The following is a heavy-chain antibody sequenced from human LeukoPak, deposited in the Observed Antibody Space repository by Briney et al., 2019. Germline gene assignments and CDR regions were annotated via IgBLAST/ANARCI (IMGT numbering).Heavy chain of an antibody. V-gene: IGHV3-7*01. Sequence: GGSLRLSCAASGFTFSSYWMSWVRQAPGKGLEWVATIRQDGSQKYYVDSVKGRFTISRDNAKNSLYLQMNSLRAEDTAVYYCARQWILQRGTNRFDPWGQGTLVTVSS. D-gene: IGHD2-8*01. CDR1: GFTFSSYW. J-gene: IGHJ5*02. CDR2: IRQDGSQK. CDR3: ARQWILQRGTNRFDP.